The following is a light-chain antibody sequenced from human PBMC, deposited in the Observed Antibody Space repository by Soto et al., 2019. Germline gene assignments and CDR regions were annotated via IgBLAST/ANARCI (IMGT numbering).Light chain of an antibody. CDR2: EVS. CDR3: TSYTSSTPWV. J-gene: IGLJ3*02. Sequence: QSALTPPASVSGSPGQSITISCTGTSSDVGRYNYVSWYQQHPGKAPKLMIYEVSNRPSGVSNRCSASKSGNTASLTISGLQAEDEADYYCTSYTSSTPWVFGGGTKLTVL. V-gene: IGLV2-14*01. CDR1: SSDVGRYNY.